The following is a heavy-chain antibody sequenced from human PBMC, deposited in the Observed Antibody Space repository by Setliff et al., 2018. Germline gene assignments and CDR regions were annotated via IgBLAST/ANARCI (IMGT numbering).Heavy chain of an antibody. CDR3: AREDAYCSRTSCYSYGMDV. J-gene: IGHJ6*02. CDR1: GGSFSGYY. CDR2: INHSGST. Sequence: SETLSLTCAVYGGSFSGYYWSWIRQPPGKGLEWIGEINHSGSTNYNPSLKSRVTISVDTSKNQFSLKLSSVTAADTAVYYCAREDAYCSRTSCYSYGMDVWGQGTTVTVSS. V-gene: IGHV4-34*01. D-gene: IGHD2-2*01.